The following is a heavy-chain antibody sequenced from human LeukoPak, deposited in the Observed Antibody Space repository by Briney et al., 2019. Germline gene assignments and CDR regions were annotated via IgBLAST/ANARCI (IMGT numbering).Heavy chain of an antibody. CDR1: GCTFTSYG. CDR3: ARDYYDSGYDFFVLFDY. Sequence: ASVKVSCKASGCTFTSYGISWVRQAPGQGLEWMGWISAYNGNTNYAQKRQGRVTMNTDTSPSTAYMELRSLRYDDTAVYYCARDYYDSGYDFFVLFDYWGQGTLVTVSS. J-gene: IGHJ4*02. CDR2: ISAYNGNT. V-gene: IGHV1-18*01. D-gene: IGHD5-12*01.